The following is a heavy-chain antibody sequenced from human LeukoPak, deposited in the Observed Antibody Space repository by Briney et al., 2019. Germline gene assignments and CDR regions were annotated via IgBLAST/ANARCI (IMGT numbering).Heavy chain of an antibody. J-gene: IGHJ4*02. Sequence: PSETLSLTCTVSGGSISSGGYYWSWSRQHPGKGLEWCRYIYKRGSSYYSPSRSRRLTISVNTSNNQFSLRLSSVTAADTAVYYCARGVGRTVTKYDYWGQGTLVTVSS. CDR2: IYKRGSS. CDR3: ARGVGRTVTKYDY. D-gene: IGHD4-17*01. CDR1: GGSISSGGYY. V-gene: IGHV4-31*02.